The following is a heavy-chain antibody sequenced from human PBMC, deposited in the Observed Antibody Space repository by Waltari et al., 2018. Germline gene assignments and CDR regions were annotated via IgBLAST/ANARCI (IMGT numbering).Heavy chain of an antibody. Sequence: EVQVVESGGGLVQPGGSLTLSCATSGFTFSCSTIHWVRQTSGKGLEWIGRIRSKPNNYATRYTASVEGRFTISRDDSENTAYLQMSSLMTEDTAVYYCTGGAVTGTDFWGQGTLVTVSS. V-gene: IGHV3-73*01. CDR3: TGGAVTGTDF. CDR1: GFTFSCST. D-gene: IGHD6-13*01. J-gene: IGHJ4*02. CDR2: IRSKPNNYAT.